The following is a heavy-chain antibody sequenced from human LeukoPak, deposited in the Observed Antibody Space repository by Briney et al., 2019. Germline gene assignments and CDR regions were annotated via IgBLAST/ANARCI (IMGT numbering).Heavy chain of an antibody. CDR1: GFTFSSYT. J-gene: IGHJ4*02. Sequence: GGSLRLSCAASGFTFSSYTMKWVRQAPGKGLEWVSYISSSGNIIYYADSVKGRFTISRDNAKNSLYLQMNSLRAEDTAVYYCARDRSDGYNYGDYWGQGTLVTVSS. CDR2: ISSSGNII. CDR3: ARDRSDGYNYGDY. V-gene: IGHV3-48*04. D-gene: IGHD5-24*01.